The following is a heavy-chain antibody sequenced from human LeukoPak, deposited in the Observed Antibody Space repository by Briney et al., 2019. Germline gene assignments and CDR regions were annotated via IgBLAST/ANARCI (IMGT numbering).Heavy chain of an antibody. J-gene: IGHJ4*02. CDR2: IIPISGTA. D-gene: IGHD3-3*01. Sequence: SVKVSCKASGGTFSSYAISWVRQAPGQGLEWMGGIIPISGTANYAQKFQGRVTITTDESTSTAYMELSSLRSEDTAVYYCARDFNFWSGYYRNWGQGTLVTVSS. CDR3: ARDFNFWSGYYRN. CDR1: GGTFSSYA. V-gene: IGHV1-69*05.